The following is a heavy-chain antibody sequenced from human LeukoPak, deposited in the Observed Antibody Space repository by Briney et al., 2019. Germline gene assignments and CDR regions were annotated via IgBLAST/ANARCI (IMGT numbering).Heavy chain of an antibody. V-gene: IGHV3-23*01. CDR2: ISGSGGST. CDR1: GFTFGSYA. CDR3: AKQSGGIDYGADY. D-gene: IGHD4-17*01. Sequence: PGGSLRLSCAASGFTFGSYAMSWVRQAPGKGLEWVSAISGSGGSTYYADSVKGRFTISRDNSKNTLYLQMNSLRAEDTAVYYCAKQSGGIDYGADYWGQGTLVTVSS. J-gene: IGHJ4*02.